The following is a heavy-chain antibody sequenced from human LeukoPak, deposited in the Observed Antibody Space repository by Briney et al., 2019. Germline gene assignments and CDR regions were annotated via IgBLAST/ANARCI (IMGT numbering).Heavy chain of an antibody. CDR2: IYHSGST. V-gene: IGHV4-59*01. Sequence: SETLSLTCTVSGDSISSYYWSWIRQPPGGGLEWFGYIYHSGSTNYNPSPKRRVTISLDTSANQFSLNLTSVTAADTAVYYCARALRKQLVTGWFDPWGQGTLVTVSS. J-gene: IGHJ5*02. CDR3: ARALRKQLVTGWFDP. D-gene: IGHD6-13*01. CDR1: GDSISSYY.